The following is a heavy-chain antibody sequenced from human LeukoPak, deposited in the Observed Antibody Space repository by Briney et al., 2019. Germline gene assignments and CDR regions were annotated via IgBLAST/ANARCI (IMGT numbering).Heavy chain of an antibody. Sequence: PGGSLRLSCAASGFPFDDYGMTWVRQAPGKGLEWVSGINWNGGSTGYADSVKGRFTISRDNAKNSLYLQMNSLRAEDTALYYCASAGLTYGSGSYFVYWGQGTLVTVFS. CDR1: GFPFDDYG. J-gene: IGHJ4*02. D-gene: IGHD3-10*01. CDR3: ASAGLTYGSGSYFVY. CDR2: INWNGGST. V-gene: IGHV3-20*04.